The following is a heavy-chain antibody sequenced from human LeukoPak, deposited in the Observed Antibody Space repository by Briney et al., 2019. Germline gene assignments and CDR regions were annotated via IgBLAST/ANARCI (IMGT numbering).Heavy chain of an antibody. D-gene: IGHD3-22*01. CDR3: AKTLEYYYDSSGYDPFDY. J-gene: IGHJ4*02. V-gene: IGHV3-23*01. Sequence: GGSLRLSCAASGFTFSSYAMSWVRQAPGKGLEWVSAISGSGDSTYYGDSVKGRFTISRDNSKNTLYLRMNSLRAEDTAVYYCAKTLEYYYDSSGYDPFDYWGQGTLVTVSS. CDR1: GFTFSSYA. CDR2: ISGSGDST.